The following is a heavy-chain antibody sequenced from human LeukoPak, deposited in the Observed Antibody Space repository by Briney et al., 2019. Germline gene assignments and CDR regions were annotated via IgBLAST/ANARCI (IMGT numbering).Heavy chain of an antibody. V-gene: IGHV3-66*01. CDR2: IYSGGST. D-gene: IGHD2-2*01. Sequence: GGSLRLSCEASGFTFSSYAMSWVRQAPGKGLEWVSVIYSGGSTYYADSVKGRFTISRDNSKNTPYLQMNSLRAEDTAVYYCARDRRGTTAASYYYYYGMDVWGQGTTVTVSS. CDR3: ARDRRGTTAASYYYYYGMDV. J-gene: IGHJ6*02. CDR1: GFTFSSYA.